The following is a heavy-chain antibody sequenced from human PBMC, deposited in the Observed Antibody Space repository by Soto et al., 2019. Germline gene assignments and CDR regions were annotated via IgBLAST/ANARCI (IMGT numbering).Heavy chain of an antibody. D-gene: IGHD1-1*01. Sequence: EVQLVQSGAEVKKPGESLKISCKSSGYSFTTYWIGWVRQMPGKGLEWMGIIYPGDSDTSYSPSFQGQVTISADKSISHANLQGSSLKASDTAMYYCARYSTAGTPYWFGPWGQGTLVTVSS. CDR1: GYSFTTYW. V-gene: IGHV5-51*03. CDR3: ARYSTAGTPYWFGP. J-gene: IGHJ5*02. CDR2: IYPGDSDT.